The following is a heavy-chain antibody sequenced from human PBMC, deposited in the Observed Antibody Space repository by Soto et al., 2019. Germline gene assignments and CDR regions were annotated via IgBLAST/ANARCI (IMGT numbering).Heavy chain of an antibody. V-gene: IGHV4-59*01. J-gene: IGHJ5*02. CDR2: IYYSGST. CDR3: ARFSPPRKSYDSNPGWFDP. D-gene: IGHD3-22*01. Sequence: SETLSLTCSVSGDSISSSYWSWIRQPPGKGLEWIGYIYYSGSTNYNPSLKSRLTMSLDTSTNEVSLSLTSVTAADAAVYFCARFSPPRKSYDSNPGWFDPWGQGIMVTVSS. CDR1: GDSISSSY.